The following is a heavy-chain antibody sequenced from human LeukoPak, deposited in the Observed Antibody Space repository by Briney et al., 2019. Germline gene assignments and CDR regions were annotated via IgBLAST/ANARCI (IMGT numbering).Heavy chain of an antibody. CDR2: IYTSGST. D-gene: IGHD3-10*01. CDR3: VRARDIAVSWFGDLLSSETYFDY. V-gene: IGHV4-4*07. Sequence: PSETLSLTCTVSGGSISSYYWSWIRQPAGKGLEWIGRIYTSGSTNYNPSLKSRVTMSVDTSKNQLSLKLSSVTAADAAVYYCVRARDIAVSWFGDLLSSETYFDYWGKGTLVTVSS. J-gene: IGHJ4*02. CDR1: GGSISSYY.